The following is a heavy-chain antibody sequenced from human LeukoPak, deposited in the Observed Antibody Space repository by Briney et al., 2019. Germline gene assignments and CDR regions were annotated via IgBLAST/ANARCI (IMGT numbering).Heavy chain of an antibody. Sequence: SETLSLTCAVYGGSFSGYYWSWIRQPPGKGLEWIGEINHSGSTNYNPSLKSRVTISVDTSKNQFSLKLSSVTGADTAVYYCARDAVTTLYYGMDVWGQGTTVTVSS. CDR3: ARDAVTTLYYGMDV. D-gene: IGHD4-17*01. CDR1: GGSFSGYY. J-gene: IGHJ6*02. V-gene: IGHV4-34*01. CDR2: INHSGST.